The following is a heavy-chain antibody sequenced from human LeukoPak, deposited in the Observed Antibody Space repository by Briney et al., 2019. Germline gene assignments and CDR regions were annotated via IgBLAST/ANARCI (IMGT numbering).Heavy chain of an antibody. CDR3: ARDGYSYGLHYFDY. Sequence: GASVKVSCKASGYTFTSYYMHWVRQAPGQGLEWMGIINPSGGSTSYAQKFQGRVTMTTDTSTSTAYMELRSLRSDDTAVYYCARDGYSYGLHYFDYWGQGTLVTVSS. J-gene: IGHJ4*02. V-gene: IGHV1-46*01. CDR1: GYTFTSYY. D-gene: IGHD5-18*01. CDR2: INPSGGST.